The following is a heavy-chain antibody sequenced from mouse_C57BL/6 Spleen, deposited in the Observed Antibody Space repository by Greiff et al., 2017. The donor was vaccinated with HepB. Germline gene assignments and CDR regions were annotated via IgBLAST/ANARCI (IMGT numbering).Heavy chain of an antibody. J-gene: IGHJ2*01. CDR2: INYDGSST. Sequence: EVKLVESEGGLVQPGSSMKLSCTASGFTFSDYYMAWVRQVPEKGLEWVANINYDGSSTYYLDSLKSRFIISRDNAKNILYLQMSSLKSEDTATYYCARYRFRYYYGSSYYFDYWGQGTTLTVSS. V-gene: IGHV5-16*01. CDR3: ARYRFRYYYGSSYYFDY. D-gene: IGHD1-1*01. CDR1: GFTFSDYY.